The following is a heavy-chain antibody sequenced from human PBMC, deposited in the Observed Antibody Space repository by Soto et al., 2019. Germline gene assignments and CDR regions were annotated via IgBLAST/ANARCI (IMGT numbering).Heavy chain of an antibody. CDR3: ERGGGFDSFDC. CDR2: INHLETT. CDR1: GASLTYGAYS. D-gene: IGHD3-10*01. J-gene: IGHJ4*02. V-gene: IGHV4-30-2*01. Sequence: PSETLSLTCTVSGASLTYGAYSWSWIRQTPGKGLEWIRYINHLETTFYNPSFESRLTLSIDRTKNQFSLNLKSMSAADRAVYFCERGGGFDSFDCWGQGILVTVSS.